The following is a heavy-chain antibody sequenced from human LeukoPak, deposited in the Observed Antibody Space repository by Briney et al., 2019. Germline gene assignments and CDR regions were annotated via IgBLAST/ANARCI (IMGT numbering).Heavy chain of an antibody. CDR2: INHSGST. CDR3: ARHWHVPAPGSARRDAFDI. V-gene: IGHV4-34*01. D-gene: IGHD2-2*01. Sequence: SETLSLTCAVYGGSFSGYYWSWIRQPPGKGLEWIGEINHSGSTNYNPSLKSRVTISVDTSKNQFSLKLSSVTAADTAVYYCARHWHVPAPGSARRDAFDIWGQGTMVTVSS. J-gene: IGHJ3*02. CDR1: GGSFSGYY.